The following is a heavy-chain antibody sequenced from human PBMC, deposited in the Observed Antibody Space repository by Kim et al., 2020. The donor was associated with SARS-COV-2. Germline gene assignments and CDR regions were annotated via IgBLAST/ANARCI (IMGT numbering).Heavy chain of an antibody. V-gene: IGHV7-4-1*02. CDR1: GYTFTSYA. CDR2: INTNTGNP. D-gene: IGHD3-22*01. J-gene: IGHJ4*02. Sequence: ASVKVSCKASGYTFTSYAMNWVRQAPGQGLEWMGWINTNTGNPTYAQGFTGRFVFSLDTSVSTVYLQISSLKAEDTAVYYCARDVLEYYYDSSGYHPYYFDYWGQGTLVTVSS. CDR3: ARDVLEYYYDSSGYHPYYFDY.